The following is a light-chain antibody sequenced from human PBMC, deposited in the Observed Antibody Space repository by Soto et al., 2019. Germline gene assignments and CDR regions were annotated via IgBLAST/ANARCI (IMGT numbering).Light chain of an antibody. CDR1: QGVTTN. CDR2: DVS. Sequence: EIVMTQSPATLSVSPVERATLSCRAGQGVTTNFAWYQQKSGQSPRLLIYDVSTRATGVPARFSGTGSETDFTLTISGLQPDDSAVYFCQQYNNWPFSFGQGTRLEIK. J-gene: IGKJ5*01. CDR3: QQYNNWPFS. V-gene: IGKV3-15*01.